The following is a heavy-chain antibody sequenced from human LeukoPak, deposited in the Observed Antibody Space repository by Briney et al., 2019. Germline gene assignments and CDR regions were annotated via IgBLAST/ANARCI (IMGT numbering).Heavy chain of an antibody. V-gene: IGHV4-38-2*01. J-gene: IGHJ6*03. CDR2: IYPSGST. CDR3: ARCSTSIYYYYMDV. D-gene: IGHD2-2*01. Sequence: RIYPSGSTYYNPSLKSRVTISVDTSKNQFSLKLSSVTAADTAVYYCARCSTSIYYYYMDVWGKGTTVTVSS.